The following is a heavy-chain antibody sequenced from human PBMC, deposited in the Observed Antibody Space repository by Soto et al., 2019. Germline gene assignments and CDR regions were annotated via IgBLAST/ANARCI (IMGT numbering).Heavy chain of an antibody. CDR3: ARGLNTLTTVCDK. CDR2: INPNSGGA. D-gene: IGHD3-16*01. Sequence: GASVKVSCKAAGYTFTGYYIHWVRQAPGQGLEWMGWINPNSGGANYAQKFQGRVTMTRDTSISTAYMELSRLRSDDAAVYYCARGLNTLTTVCDKCGQGIMVT. V-gene: IGHV1-2*02. J-gene: IGHJ3*02. CDR1: GYTFTGYY.